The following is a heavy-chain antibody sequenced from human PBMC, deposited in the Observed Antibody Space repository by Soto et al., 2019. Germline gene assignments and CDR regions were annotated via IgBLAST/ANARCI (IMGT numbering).Heavy chain of an antibody. CDR1: GFPYSAYG. Sequence: QVQLVESGGGVVQPGKSLRLSCAASGFPYSAYGMHWVRQAPGKGLEWVATIWSDGGKTYYADSVKGRFTISRDNSKNTLFLQMNSLRAEDTAVYYCARDEESCVTTNCPFDYWGQGTPVIVSS. CDR2: IWSDGGKT. CDR3: ARDEESCVTTNCPFDY. V-gene: IGHV3-33*01. D-gene: IGHD1-1*01. J-gene: IGHJ4*02.